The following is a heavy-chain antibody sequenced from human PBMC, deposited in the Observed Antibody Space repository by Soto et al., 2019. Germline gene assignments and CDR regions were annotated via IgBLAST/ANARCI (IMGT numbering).Heavy chain of an antibody. CDR1: GGTFGSYA. CDR3: ARSQGSSTSLEIYYYYYYGMDV. Sequence: QVQLVQSGAEVKKPGSSVKVSCKASGGTFGSYAISWVRQAPGQGLEWMGGIIPIPGTANYGQKFQGSVTIAAAESTSTAYMELSSLRSEDTAVYYCARSQGSSTSLEIYYYYYYGMDVWGQGTTVTVSS. V-gene: IGHV1-69*01. CDR2: IIPIPGTA. D-gene: IGHD2-2*01. J-gene: IGHJ6*02.